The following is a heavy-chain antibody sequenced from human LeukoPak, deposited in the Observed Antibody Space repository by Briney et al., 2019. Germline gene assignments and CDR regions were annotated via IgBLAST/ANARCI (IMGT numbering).Heavy chain of an antibody. J-gene: IGHJ4*02. CDR2: IYHSGST. Sequence: SETLSLTCTVSGGSISSGGYYWSWIRQPPGKGLEWIGYIYHSGSTYYNPSLKSRVTISVDRSKNQFSLKLSSVTAADTAVYYCARGGPSYDFWSGYSDYWGQETLVTVSS. V-gene: IGHV4-30-2*01. CDR1: GGSISSGGYY. D-gene: IGHD3-3*01. CDR3: ARGGPSYDFWSGYSDY.